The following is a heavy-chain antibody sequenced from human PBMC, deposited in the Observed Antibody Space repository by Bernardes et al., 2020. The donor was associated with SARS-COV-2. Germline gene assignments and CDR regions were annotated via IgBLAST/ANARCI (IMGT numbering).Heavy chain of an antibody. J-gene: IGHJ3*02. CDR2: ISGSGGST. Sequence: GPLQISCAASGFTFSSYAMSWVRQAPGTGLEWVSAISGSGGSTYYADSVKGRFTISRDNSKNTLYLQMNSLRAEDTAVYYCAKGGYFSPLDAFDIWGQGTMVTVSS. D-gene: IGHD3-22*01. CDR1: GFTFSSYA. CDR3: AKGGYFSPLDAFDI. V-gene: IGHV3-23*01.